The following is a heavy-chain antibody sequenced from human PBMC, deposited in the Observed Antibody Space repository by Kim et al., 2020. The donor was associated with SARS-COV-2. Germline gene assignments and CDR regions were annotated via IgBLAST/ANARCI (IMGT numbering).Heavy chain of an antibody. CDR3: ARGKAVVGTVVKDMDV. V-gene: IGHV3-74*01. CDR1: GFTFSSYW. Sequence: GGSLRLSCAASGFTFSSYWMHWVRQAPGKGLVWVSRINSDGSVTTYADSVKGRFTISRDNAKNTLYLQMNSLRAEDTAVYYCARGKAVVGTVVKDMDVWGQGTTVTVSS. D-gene: IGHD6-19*01. J-gene: IGHJ6*02. CDR2: INSDGSVT.